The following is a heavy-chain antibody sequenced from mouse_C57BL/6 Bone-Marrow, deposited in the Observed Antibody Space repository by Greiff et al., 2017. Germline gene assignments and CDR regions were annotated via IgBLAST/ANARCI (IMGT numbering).Heavy chain of an antibody. CDR2: IRNKANGYTT. Sequence: EVKLMESGGGLVQPGGSLSLSCAASGFTFPDYYMSWVRQPPGKALDWLGFIRNKANGYTTEYSASVKGRFTISRDNSQSILYLQMNALRAEDSATYYCARCYYGSSYWYFDVWGTGTTVTVSS. CDR3: ARCYYGSSYWYFDV. CDR1: GFTFPDYY. D-gene: IGHD1-1*01. V-gene: IGHV7-3*01. J-gene: IGHJ1*03.